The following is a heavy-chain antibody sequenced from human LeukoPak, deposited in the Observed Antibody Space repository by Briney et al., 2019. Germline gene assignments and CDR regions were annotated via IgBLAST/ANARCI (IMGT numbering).Heavy chain of an antibody. Sequence: GGSLRLSCAASGFSFSSYGMSWVRQAPGKGLEWVSGISGSGGSTYYADSVKGRFTISRDNPKNTLYLQMNSLRAEDTAVYYCARDLGVGARGDYWGQGTLVTVSS. V-gene: IGHV3-23*01. D-gene: IGHD1-26*01. CDR3: ARDLGVGARGDY. J-gene: IGHJ4*02. CDR2: ISGSGGST. CDR1: GFSFSSYG.